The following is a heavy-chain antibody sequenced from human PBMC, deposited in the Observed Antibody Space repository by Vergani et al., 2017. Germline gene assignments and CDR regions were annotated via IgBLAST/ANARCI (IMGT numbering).Heavy chain of an antibody. V-gene: IGHV1-2*02. CDR2: INPNSGGT. CDR1: GYTFTDYF. J-gene: IGHJ4*02. Sequence: QVQLVQSGAEVKKPGASVMVSCKASGYTFTDYFTHWVRQAPGQGLEWMGWINPNSGGTNYAQKFQGRVTMTRDTSISTAYMELSNLRSDDTAVYYCARVGTSSNRDYFDYWGQGTLVTVSS. D-gene: IGHD2-2*01. CDR3: ARVGTSSNRDYFDY.